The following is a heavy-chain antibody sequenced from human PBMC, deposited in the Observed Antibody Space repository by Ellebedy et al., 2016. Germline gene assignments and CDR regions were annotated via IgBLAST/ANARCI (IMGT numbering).Heavy chain of an antibody. Sequence: ASVKVSCKVSGYTLTELSMHWVRQAPGKGLEWMGGFDPEDGETIYAQKFQGRVTMTEDTSTDTAYMELSRLRSDDTAVYYCARGISGSYYDYYGMDVWGQGTTVTVSS. V-gene: IGHV1-24*01. CDR1: GYTLTELS. D-gene: IGHD1-26*01. J-gene: IGHJ6*02. CDR3: ARGISGSYYDYYGMDV. CDR2: FDPEDGET.